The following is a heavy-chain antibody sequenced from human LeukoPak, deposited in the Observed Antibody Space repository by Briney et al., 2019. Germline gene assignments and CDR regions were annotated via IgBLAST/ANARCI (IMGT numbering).Heavy chain of an antibody. CDR2: IIPIFGAA. Sequence: GASVKLSCKASGATFSSYGISWGRQAPGQGLEWMGGIIPIFGAANYAQKFQGRVETTAEESTSTAYIELSSLRSEDTAVYYCARDREADYDFWRGSWYFDLWGGGTLVTVSS. CDR3: ARDREADYDFWRGSWYFDL. V-gene: IGHV1-69*01. CDR1: GATFSSYG. D-gene: IGHD3-3*01. J-gene: IGHJ2*01.